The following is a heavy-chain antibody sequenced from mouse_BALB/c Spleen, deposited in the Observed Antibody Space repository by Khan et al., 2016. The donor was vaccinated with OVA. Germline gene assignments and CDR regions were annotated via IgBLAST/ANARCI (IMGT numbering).Heavy chain of an antibody. D-gene: IGHD1-1*01. CDR3: ARIYGGDFDY. Sequence: EVQLQESGPGLVKPSQSLSLTCTVTGYSITTDYAWYWIRQFPGKKLEWMGFISYSGNTKYNPSLKSRISITRDTSKNQLFLQLKSVTTEDTARYYCARIYGGDFDYWGQGTTLTVSS. J-gene: IGHJ2*01. CDR1: GYSITTDYA. V-gene: IGHV3-2*02. CDR2: ISYSGNT.